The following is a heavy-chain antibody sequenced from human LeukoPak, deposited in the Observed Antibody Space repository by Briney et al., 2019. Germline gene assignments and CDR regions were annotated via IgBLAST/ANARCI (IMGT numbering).Heavy chain of an antibody. V-gene: IGHV3-53*01. J-gene: IGHJ4*02. D-gene: IGHD1-26*01. Sequence: PGGSLRLSCAASGFTVSSNYMSWVRQAPGKGLEWVSVIYSGGSTYYADSVKGRFTISRDNSKNTLYLQMNNLRAEDTAVYYCASSAVGADFDYWGQGTLVTVSS. CDR2: IYSGGST. CDR1: GFTVSSNY. CDR3: ASSAVGADFDY.